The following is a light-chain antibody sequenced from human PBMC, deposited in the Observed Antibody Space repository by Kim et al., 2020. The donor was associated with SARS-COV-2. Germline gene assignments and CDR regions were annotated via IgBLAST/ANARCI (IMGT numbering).Light chain of an antibody. CDR3: NSRDSSGSRV. J-gene: IGLJ3*02. V-gene: IGLV3-19*01. CDR1: SLTRYY. CDR2: DKN. Sequence: VALGQTVRITCQGDSLTRYYASWYQQRPGQAPLLVIYDKNNRPSGIPDRFSGSSSGNTASLTITGAQAEDEADYYCNSRDSSGSRVFGGGTQLTVL.